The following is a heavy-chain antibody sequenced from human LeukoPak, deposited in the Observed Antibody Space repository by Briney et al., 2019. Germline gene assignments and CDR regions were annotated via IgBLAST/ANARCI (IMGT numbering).Heavy chain of an antibody. CDR1: GYTFTGYY. Sequence: GASVKVSCKASGYTFTGYYMHWVRQAPGQGLEWMGWINPNSGGTNYAQKFQGRVTMTRDTSISTAYMELSSLRSDDTAVYYCARGQLERPPPYYFDYWGQGTLVTVSS. J-gene: IGHJ4*02. V-gene: IGHV1-2*02. CDR2: INPNSGGT. CDR3: ARGQLERPPPYYFDY. D-gene: IGHD1-1*01.